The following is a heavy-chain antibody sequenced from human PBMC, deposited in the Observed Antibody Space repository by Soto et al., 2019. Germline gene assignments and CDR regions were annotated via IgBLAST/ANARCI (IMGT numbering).Heavy chain of an antibody. CDR3: ARVVPGAEAWFGP. D-gene: IGHD2-2*01. CDR1: GYTFSNYG. CDR2: ISLYSDGT. V-gene: IGHV1-18*01. Sequence: ASVKFSCKTSGYTFSNYGITWVRQDPGQPLEWLGWISLYSDGTNYAQKFQGRVSMTTDTSTTTAYMELRSLRSDDTAVYYCARVVPGAEAWFGPWGQGTLVTVSS. J-gene: IGHJ5*02.